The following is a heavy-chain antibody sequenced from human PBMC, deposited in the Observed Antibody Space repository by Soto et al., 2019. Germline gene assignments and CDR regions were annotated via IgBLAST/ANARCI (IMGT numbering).Heavy chain of an antibody. CDR1: GDSFNDYY. J-gene: IGHJ6*03. CDR3: ARESGGATATLGYYYSYMDV. D-gene: IGHD5-12*01. V-gene: IGHV1-2*04. CDR2: INPNGGVT. Sequence: QVQLVQSGAEVRKPGASVTVSCRSSGDSFNDYYIHWVRQAPGQGFEWMGWINPNGGVTKYAQKFQGWVSMTRDTAIRTVYMQLSRLRSDDTAVYYCARESGGATATLGYYYSYMDVWGTGTKVTVSS.